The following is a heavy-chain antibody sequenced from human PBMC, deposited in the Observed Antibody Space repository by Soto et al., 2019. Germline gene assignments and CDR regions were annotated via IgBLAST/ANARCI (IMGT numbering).Heavy chain of an antibody. CDR3: ARRAEKGSSYYYYYLDV. V-gene: IGHV3-53*04. CDR2: IYSGGST. Sequence: EVQLVESGGGLVQPGGSLRLSCAASGFTVSSNYMSWVRQAPGKGLEWDSVIYSGGSTYYADSVKGRFTISRHNSKKSLHLHMNSLRAEETAVYYWARRAEKGSSYYYYYLDVWGKGTTVTVSS. J-gene: IGHJ6*03. D-gene: IGHD3-10*01. CDR1: GFTVSSNY.